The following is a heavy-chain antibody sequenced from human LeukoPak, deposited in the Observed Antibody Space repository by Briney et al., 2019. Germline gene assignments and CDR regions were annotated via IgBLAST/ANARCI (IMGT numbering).Heavy chain of an antibody. V-gene: IGHV3-23*01. CDR1: GFSFSNYG. Sequence: GGSLRLSCAASGFSFSNYGLNWVRQAPGKGLEWVSAITDSGVSTYYADSVKGRFTVSRDNSKNTLYLQMNSLRAEDTAVYYCAKDLGYGGNPPVYFDYWGQGTLVTVSS. J-gene: IGHJ4*02. D-gene: IGHD4-23*01. CDR3: AKDLGYGGNPPVYFDY. CDR2: ITDSGVST.